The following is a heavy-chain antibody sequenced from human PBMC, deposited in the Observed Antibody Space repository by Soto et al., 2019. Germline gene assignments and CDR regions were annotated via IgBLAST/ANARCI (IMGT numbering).Heavy chain of an antibody. CDR3: ARAYDSSGYYLDY. D-gene: IGHD3-22*01. CDR1: GFTFSSYS. V-gene: IGHV3-48*01. J-gene: IGHJ4*02. Sequence: PGGSLRLSCAASGFTFSSYSMNWVRQAPGKGLEWVSYISSSSSTIYYADSVKGRFTISRDNAKNSLYLQMNSLRAGDTAVYYCARAYDSSGYYLDYWGQGTLVTVSS. CDR2: ISSSSSTI.